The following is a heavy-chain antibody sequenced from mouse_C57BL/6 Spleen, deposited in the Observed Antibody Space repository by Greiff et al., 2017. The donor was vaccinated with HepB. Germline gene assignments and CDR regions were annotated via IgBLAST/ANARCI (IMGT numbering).Heavy chain of an antibody. CDR3: ARRGYYDYDGGFAY. V-gene: IGHV1-82*01. CDR1: GYAFSSSW. CDR2: IYPGDGDT. J-gene: IGHJ3*01. Sequence: QVQLQQSGPELVKPGASVKISCKASGYAFSSSWMNWVKQRPGKGLEWIGRIYPGDGDTNYNGKFKGKATLTADKSSSTAYMQLSSLTSEDSAVYFCARRGYYDYDGGFAYWGQGTLVTVSA. D-gene: IGHD2-4*01.